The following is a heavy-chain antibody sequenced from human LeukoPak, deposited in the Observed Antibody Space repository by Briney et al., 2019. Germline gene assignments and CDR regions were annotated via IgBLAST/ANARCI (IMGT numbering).Heavy chain of an antibody. V-gene: IGHV4-59*01. J-gene: IGHJ4*02. CDR1: GGSISSYY. CDR3: ARRARAGRPFGY. Sequence: SETLSLTCTVSGGSISSYYWSWIRQPPGKGLEWIGYIYYSGSTNYNPSLKSRVTISVDTSKNQFSLKLSSVTAADTAVYYCARRARAGRPFGYWGQGTLVTVSS. CDR2: IYYSGST. D-gene: IGHD1-26*01.